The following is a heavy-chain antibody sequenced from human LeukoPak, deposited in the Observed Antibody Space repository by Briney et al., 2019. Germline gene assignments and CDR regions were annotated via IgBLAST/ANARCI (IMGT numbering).Heavy chain of an antibody. J-gene: IGHJ4*02. CDR1: GFTFSNYW. V-gene: IGHV3-7*01. D-gene: IGHD3-3*01. CDR3: ARDLDFWSGYKDY. Sequence: GGSLRLSCAASGFTFSNYWMSWVRQAPGKGLEWVANINQYGNDKYYVDSVKGRFTISRDNAKNSLYLQMNSLRADDTAVYYCARDLDFWSGYKDYWGQGTLVTVSS. CDR2: INQYGNDK.